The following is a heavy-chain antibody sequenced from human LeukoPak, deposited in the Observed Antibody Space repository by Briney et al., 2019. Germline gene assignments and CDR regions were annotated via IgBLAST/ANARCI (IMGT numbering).Heavy chain of an antibody. Sequence: GGSLRLSCAASGFTFSSYAMSWVRQAPGKGLEWISFIRSKAYGGTIEYAASVKGRFTISRDDSKRVAYLRMNSLKTDDTAVYYCTRDLGDHCSSTTCYDALVDSWGQGTLVTVSS. CDR2: IRSKAYGGTI. D-gene: IGHD2-2*01. CDR3: TRDLGDHCSSTTCYDALVDS. V-gene: IGHV3-49*04. CDR1: GFTFSSYA. J-gene: IGHJ4*02.